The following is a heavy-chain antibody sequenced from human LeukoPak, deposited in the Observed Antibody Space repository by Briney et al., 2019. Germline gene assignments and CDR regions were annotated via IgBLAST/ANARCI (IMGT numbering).Heavy chain of an antibody. Sequence: GGSLRLSCAASGFTFSSYGMHWVRQAPGKGLEWVAFIRYDGSNKYYADSVKGRFTISRDNSKNTLYPQMNSLRAEDTAVYYCAKDEEWFGELSHFDYWGQGTLVTVSS. CDR3: AKDEEWFGELSHFDY. J-gene: IGHJ4*02. V-gene: IGHV3-30*02. CDR1: GFTFSSYG. D-gene: IGHD3-10*01. CDR2: IRYDGSNK.